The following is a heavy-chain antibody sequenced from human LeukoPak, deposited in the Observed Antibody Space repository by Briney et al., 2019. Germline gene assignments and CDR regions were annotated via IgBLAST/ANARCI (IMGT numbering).Heavy chain of an antibody. J-gene: IGHJ5*02. CDR1: GGSISSSSYY. V-gene: IGHV4-39*01. D-gene: IGHD3-3*01. Sequence: SETLSLTCTVSGGSISSSSYYWGWIRQPPGKGLEWIGSIYYSGSTYYNPSLKSRVTISVDTSKNQFSLKLSSVTAADTAVYYCARLGIFDRWFDPWGQGTLVTVSS. CDR2: IYYSGST. CDR3: ARLGIFDRWFDP.